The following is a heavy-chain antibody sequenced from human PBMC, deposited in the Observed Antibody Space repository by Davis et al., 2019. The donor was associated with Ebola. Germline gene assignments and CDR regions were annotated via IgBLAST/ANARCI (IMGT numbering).Heavy chain of an antibody. D-gene: IGHD2/OR15-2a*01. CDR3: ARGRIYFEF. J-gene: IGHJ4*02. Sequence: GESLKISCAASGFTFSSYGMHWVRQAPGKGLEWVATIKEDGSEARFVDSLKGRLTISRDNTKSSMTLHMTSLRVEDAAVYYCARGRIYFEFWGQGTLVSVSS. CDR1: GFTFSSYG. V-gene: IGHV3-7*01. CDR2: IKEDGSEA.